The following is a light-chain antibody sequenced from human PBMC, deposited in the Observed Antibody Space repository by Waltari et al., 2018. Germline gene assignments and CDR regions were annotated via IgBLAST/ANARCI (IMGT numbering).Light chain of an antibody. Sequence: EMVLTQSPATLSLSPGERATLSCGASQSVNSNFLAWYQQRPGLAPRLLIYDASIRATGIPDRFSGSGSGTDFTLTISRLEPEDFAVYYCPQYGSSPRTFGQGTNLEIK. CDR2: DAS. CDR3: PQYGSSPRT. J-gene: IGKJ2*02. V-gene: IGKV3D-20*01. CDR1: QSVNSNF.